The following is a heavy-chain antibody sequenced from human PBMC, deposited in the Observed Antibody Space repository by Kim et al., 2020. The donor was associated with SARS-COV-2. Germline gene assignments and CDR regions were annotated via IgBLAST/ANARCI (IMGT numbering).Heavy chain of an antibody. CDR2: INNSGST. D-gene: IGHD6-13*01. CDR3: ARGSIAAAGTDDYYYYGMDV. Sequence: SETLSLTCAVYGGSFSGYYWSWIRQPPGKGLEWIGEINNSGSTNYNPSLKSRVTISVDTSKNQFSLKLSSVTAADTAVYYCARGSIAAAGTDDYYYYGMDVWGQGTTVTVSS. J-gene: IGHJ6*02. V-gene: IGHV4-34*01. CDR1: GGSFSGYY.